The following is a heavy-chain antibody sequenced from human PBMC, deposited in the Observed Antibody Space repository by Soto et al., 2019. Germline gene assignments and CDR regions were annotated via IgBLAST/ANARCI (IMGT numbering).Heavy chain of an antibody. Sequence: SQTLSLTCAISGDSVSSNSASWNWIRQSPARGLEWLGRTYYRSKWYNDYAVSVKSRITINPDTSKNQFSLQLNSVTPEDTAVYYCAKAYGSESYYRAEHWFDPWGQGTLVTVSX. D-gene: IGHD3-10*01. CDR1: GDSVSSNSAS. CDR2: TYYRSKWYN. J-gene: IGHJ5*02. V-gene: IGHV6-1*01. CDR3: AKAYGSESYYRAEHWFDP.